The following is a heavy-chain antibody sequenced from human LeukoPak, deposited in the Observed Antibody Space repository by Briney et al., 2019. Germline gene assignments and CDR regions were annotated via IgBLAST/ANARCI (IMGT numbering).Heavy chain of an antibody. V-gene: IGHV3-23*01. J-gene: IGHJ4*02. CDR1: GFTFSSSA. CDR3: ARDPYYYDSSGYYFPH. D-gene: IGHD3-22*01. Sequence: GGSLRLSCAASGFTFSSSAMSWVRQAPGKGLEWVSAISGSAGSTYYANSVKGRFTISRDNSKNTLSLQMNSLRAEDTAVYYCARDPYYYDSSGYYFPHWGQGTLVTVSS. CDR2: ISGSAGST.